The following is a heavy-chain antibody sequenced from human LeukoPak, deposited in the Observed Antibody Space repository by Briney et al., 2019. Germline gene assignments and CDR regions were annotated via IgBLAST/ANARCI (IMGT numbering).Heavy chain of an antibody. V-gene: IGHV3-23*01. CDR2: ITGSGGST. D-gene: IGHD3-10*01. CDR3: ARAKPKNMVRGLIMRRESRYYFDY. Sequence: GGSLRLSCGASGFTFTTYAMTWVRQAPGKGLEWVSSITGSGGSTYYGDSVKGRFTISRDNSKNTLYLQMNSLRAEDTAVYYCARAKPKNMVRGLIMRRESRYYFDYWGQGTLVTVSS. J-gene: IGHJ4*02. CDR1: GFTFTTYA.